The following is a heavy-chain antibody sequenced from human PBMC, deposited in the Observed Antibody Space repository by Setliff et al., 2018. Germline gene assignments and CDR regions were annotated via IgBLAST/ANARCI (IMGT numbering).Heavy chain of an antibody. J-gene: IGHJ6*02. Sequence: ASETLSLTCAVSGYSISNGFYWGWIRQSPVKGLEWIGSLFDGGSAYYSPSLKSRASISLDASKNQFALKLTSATAADTAVYYCAKEYVVIQFVTNVHNHYGMDVWGQGTTVTVSS. CDR3: AKEYVVIQFVTNVHNHYGMDV. CDR2: LFDGGSA. D-gene: IGHD2-21*01. CDR1: GYSISNGFY. V-gene: IGHV4-38-2*02.